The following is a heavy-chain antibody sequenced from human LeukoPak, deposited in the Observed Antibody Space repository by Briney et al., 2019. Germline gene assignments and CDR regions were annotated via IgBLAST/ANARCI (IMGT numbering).Heavy chain of an antibody. Sequence: GGSLRLSCAASGFTFSSYWMNWVRQTPGKGLEWVANIQQDGSDKNYVDSVRGRFTISRDNAKNSLYLQMNSLRAKDTAVYFCARVRGGYYFDYWGQGTLVTVSS. CDR2: IQQDGSDK. V-gene: IGHV3-7*03. J-gene: IGHJ4*02. CDR1: GFTFSSYW. D-gene: IGHD3-10*01. CDR3: ARVRGGYYFDY.